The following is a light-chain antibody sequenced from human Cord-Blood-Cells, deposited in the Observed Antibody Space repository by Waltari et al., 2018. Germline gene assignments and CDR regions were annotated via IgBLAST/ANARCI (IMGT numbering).Light chain of an antibody. CDR2: GAS. CDR3: QQYNNWALT. J-gene: IGKJ4*01. Sequence: EIEMKQSPATLSVSPGDSPTLSCRASQSVSSNLARYQQKPGHAPRLLIYGASTRATGILARVSGSGCGTEVTVTIRGLQAGDFAVYDCQQYNNWALTCGGGTKVEIK. V-gene: IGKV3-15*01. CDR1: QSVSSN.